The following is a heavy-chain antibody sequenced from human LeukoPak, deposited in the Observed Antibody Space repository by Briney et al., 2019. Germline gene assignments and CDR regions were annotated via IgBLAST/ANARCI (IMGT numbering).Heavy chain of an antibody. V-gene: IGHV4-59*11. Sequence: SEPLSLTCTVSGGSLSSHYWSWIRHPPGKGLEWIGYIYYSGSTKYNPSLKSRVTISVDTSKNQFSLKLSSVTAAGTAVYYCARASLRFLEWLSRRDYYYYYMAVWGKATTVTVSS. J-gene: IGHJ6*03. CDR3: ARASLRFLEWLSRRDYYYYYMAV. D-gene: IGHD3-3*01. CDR2: IYYSGST. CDR1: GGSLSSHY.